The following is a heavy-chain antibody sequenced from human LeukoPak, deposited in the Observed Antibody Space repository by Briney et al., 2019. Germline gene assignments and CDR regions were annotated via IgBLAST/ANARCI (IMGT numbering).Heavy chain of an antibody. CDR3: AKGSSDYYDSSGYIDY. CDR2: IRFDGSNK. V-gene: IGHV3-30*02. J-gene: IGHJ4*02. CDR1: GFTFSNAW. Sequence: GGSLRLSCAASGFTFSNAWMSWVRQTPGKGLEWVAFIRFDGSNKYYADSVKGRFTISRDNSKNTLYLQMNSLRAEDTAVYYCAKGSSDYYDSSGYIDYWGQGTLVTVSS. D-gene: IGHD3-22*01.